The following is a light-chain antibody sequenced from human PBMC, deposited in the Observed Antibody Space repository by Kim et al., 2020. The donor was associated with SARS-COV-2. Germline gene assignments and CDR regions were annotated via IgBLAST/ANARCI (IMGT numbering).Light chain of an antibody. CDR1: QSVSSW. Sequence: DIQMTQSPSTLSASVGDRVTITCRASQSVSSWLAWYQQKAGQAPKLLIYKASSLASGVPSRFSGSASGTEFTLTISSLQPDDFATYYCQQYNSNPLTFGGGTKVDIK. J-gene: IGKJ4*01. V-gene: IGKV1-5*03. CDR3: QQYNSNPLT. CDR2: KAS.